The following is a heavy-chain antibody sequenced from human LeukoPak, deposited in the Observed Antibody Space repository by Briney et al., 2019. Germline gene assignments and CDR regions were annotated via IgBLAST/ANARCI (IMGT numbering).Heavy chain of an antibody. CDR3: VRDLVRGVHPVFYFDL. CDR1: GFPFSDYS. CDR2: ISGSSDYI. Sequence: KPGGSLRLSCAASGFPFSDYSMNWVRQAPGKGLEWVSSISGSSDYIYSADSVKGRFTISRDNAKNSLYLQMTSLRAEDTAVYFCVRDLVRGVHPVFYFDLWGRGTLVTVSS. V-gene: IGHV3-21*01. J-gene: IGHJ2*01. D-gene: IGHD3-10*01.